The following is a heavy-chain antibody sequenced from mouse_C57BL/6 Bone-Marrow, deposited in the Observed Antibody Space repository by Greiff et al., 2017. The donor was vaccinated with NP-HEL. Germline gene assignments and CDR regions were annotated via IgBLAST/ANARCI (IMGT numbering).Heavy chain of an antibody. D-gene: IGHD2-12*01. CDR1: GFNIKDYY. Sequence: VQLQQSGAELVRPGASVKLSCTASGFNIKDYYMHWVKQRPEQGLEWIGRIDPEDGDTEYAPKFQGKATMPADTSSNTAYLQRSSLTSEDTAVYYCTTDDWFYAMDNWGQRTSVTVSS. V-gene: IGHV14-1*01. J-gene: IGHJ4*01. CDR2: IDPEDGDT. CDR3: TTDDWFYAMDN.